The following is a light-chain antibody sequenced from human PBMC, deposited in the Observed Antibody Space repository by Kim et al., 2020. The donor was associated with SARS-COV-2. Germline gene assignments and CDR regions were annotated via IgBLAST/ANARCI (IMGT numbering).Light chain of an antibody. CDR1: QSVDSW. CDR2: QAS. CDR3: KQYETYWT. Sequence: DIQMTQSPSTLSAFVGNRVTITCRASQSVDSWLAWYQQKPGKAPKLLIYQASKLASGVPSRFSGSGSGTGFTLTISNLQPDDSAIYYCKQYETYWTFGPGTKVDIK. J-gene: IGKJ1*01. V-gene: IGKV1-5*03.